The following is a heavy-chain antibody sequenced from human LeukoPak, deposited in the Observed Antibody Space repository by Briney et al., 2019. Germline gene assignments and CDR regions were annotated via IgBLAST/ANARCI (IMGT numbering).Heavy chain of an antibody. J-gene: IGHJ4*02. CDR1: GFTFSSYW. D-gene: IGHD5-12*01. CDR2: IKQDESEK. V-gene: IGHV3-7*01. CDR3: ARAGLPWALDY. Sequence: GGSLRLSCAASGFTFSSYWVKWVRQAPGKGLEWVASIKQDESEKYYVPSVKGRFTISRDNAKTSLYLQMNSLGVEDTAVYYCARAGLPWALDYWGQGTLVTVSS.